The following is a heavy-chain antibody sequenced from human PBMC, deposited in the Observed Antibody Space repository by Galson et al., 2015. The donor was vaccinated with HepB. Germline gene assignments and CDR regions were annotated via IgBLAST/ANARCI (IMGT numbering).Heavy chain of an antibody. CDR2: INPSGGAT. J-gene: IGHJ5*02. CDR3: ARDRDYKNYPDQWWFDP. V-gene: IGHV1-46*01. CDR1: GYTFTNYH. Sequence: SVKVSCKASGYTFTNYHMQWVRQAPGQGLEWMGLINPSGGATRYARKFQGRVTMTTDTSTGTVYMELSSLRSEDTAVYYCARDRDYKNYPDQWWFDPWGQGTLVTVSS. D-gene: IGHD4-11*01.